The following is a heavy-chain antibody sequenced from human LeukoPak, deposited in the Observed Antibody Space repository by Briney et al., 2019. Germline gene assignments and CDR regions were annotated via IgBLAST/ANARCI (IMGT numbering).Heavy chain of an antibody. CDR2: INQGGSEK. CDR3: ARLVVPPGNRGWYYEH. CDR1: EFIFSNYW. J-gene: IGHJ4*02. D-gene: IGHD2-2*01. Sequence: GGSLRLSCAASEFIFSNYWISWVRQGPGQGPEWVANINQGGSEKYYVDSVKGRFTISRDNAKNSLDLQITSLRVEDTAIYYCARLVVPPGNRGWYYEHWGQGTLVTVSS. V-gene: IGHV3-7*03.